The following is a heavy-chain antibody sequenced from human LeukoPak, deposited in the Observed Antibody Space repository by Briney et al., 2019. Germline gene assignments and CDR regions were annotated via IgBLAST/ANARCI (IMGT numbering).Heavy chain of an antibody. D-gene: IGHD2-15*01. CDR1: GFTFSSYA. CDR2: ISGSGGST. CDR3: AKTTRFRIAATHFDY. V-gene: IGHV3-23*01. Sequence: GGSLRLSCAASGFTFSSYAMSWVRQAPGKGLEWVSAISGSGGSTYYADSVKGRFTISRDNSKNTLYLQMNSLRAEDTAVYYCAKTTRFRIAATHFDYWGQGTLVTVSS. J-gene: IGHJ4*02.